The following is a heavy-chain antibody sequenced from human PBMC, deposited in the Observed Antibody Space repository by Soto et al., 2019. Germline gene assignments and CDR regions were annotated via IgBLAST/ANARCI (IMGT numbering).Heavy chain of an antibody. CDR3: AKDIGFQQHLFVFDN. D-gene: IGHD6-13*01. V-gene: IGHV1-69*13. CDR1: GGPLSNYA. Sequence: SVKVSCKGSGGPLSNYAFSWVRQAPVQGLEWMGGILPIFTTATYAPKFQDRVTITADESTSTVYMDLSSLRSEDTALYYCAKDIGFQQHLFVFDNWGQGTLVTVSS. CDR2: ILPIFTTA. J-gene: IGHJ4*02.